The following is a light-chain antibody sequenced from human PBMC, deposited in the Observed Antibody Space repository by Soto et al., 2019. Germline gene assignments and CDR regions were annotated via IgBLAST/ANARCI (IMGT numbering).Light chain of an antibody. Sequence: QSVLTQPPSASGAPGQRVTLSCGGGSSNVGFNAVNWYQQIPGAAPKLLMHGNSQRPSGVPDRFSGSKSGTSASLAIIGLRTEDEAHYYRAACDDSLRGVVFGGGTKLTVL. J-gene: IGLJ3*02. CDR3: AACDDSLRGVV. CDR1: SSNVGFNA. V-gene: IGLV1-47*02. CDR2: GNS.